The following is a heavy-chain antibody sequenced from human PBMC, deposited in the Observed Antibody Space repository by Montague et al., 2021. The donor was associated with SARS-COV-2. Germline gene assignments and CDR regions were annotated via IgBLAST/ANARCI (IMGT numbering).Heavy chain of an antibody. Sequence: SETLSLTCTVSGGSISSSSYYWGWIRQPPGKGLEWIGSIYYSGSTYYNPSLKSRVTRSVDTSKNQFSLQLSSVTAADTAVYYCARLGDILTGYDNWFDPWGQGTLVTVSS. CDR3: ARLGDILTGYDNWFDP. D-gene: IGHD3-9*01. CDR1: GGSISSSSYY. J-gene: IGHJ5*02. CDR2: IYYSGST. V-gene: IGHV4-39*01.